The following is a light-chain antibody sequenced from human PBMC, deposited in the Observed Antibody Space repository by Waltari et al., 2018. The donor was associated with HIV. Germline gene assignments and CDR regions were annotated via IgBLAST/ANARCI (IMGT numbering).Light chain of an antibody. V-gene: IGKV1-39*01. CDR2: ATS. Sequence: DIHITQSPSSLSASVRSIVTITCRSSQRIRMYLNWYQQKPGKAPNLLIYATSSLQSGVPSRFSGSGSGTDFTLTISSLQPEDFATYYWQESYRSTPMYTFGQGTKLEIK. J-gene: IGKJ2*01. CDR3: QESYRSTPMYT. CDR1: QRIRMY.